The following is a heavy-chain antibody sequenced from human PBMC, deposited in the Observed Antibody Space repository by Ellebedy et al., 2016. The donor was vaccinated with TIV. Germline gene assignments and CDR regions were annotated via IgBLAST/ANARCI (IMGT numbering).Heavy chain of an antibody. J-gene: IGHJ4*02. CDR1: GFTFSDYY. CDR2: ISTSSSFT. V-gene: IGHV3-11*05. CDR3: ARVDGLAADY. D-gene: IGHD3-16*01. Sequence: GESLKISXAASGFTFSDYYMSWIRQAPGKGLEWVSYISTSSSFTNYADSVKGRFTISRDNAKNSLYLQMNSLRAEDTAVYYCARVDGLAADYWGQGTLVTVSS.